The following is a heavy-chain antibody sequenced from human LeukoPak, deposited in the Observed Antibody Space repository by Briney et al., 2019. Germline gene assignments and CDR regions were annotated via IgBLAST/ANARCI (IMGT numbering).Heavy chain of an antibody. Sequence: SSETLSLTCTVSGGSISSGSYYWGWIRQPPGKGLEYFASIDSSGNTYYNPSLQSRVTISADTSKNQFSLKLSSVTAADTAVYYCTRDRGQWLVDYWGQGTLVTVSS. V-gene: IGHV4-39*07. CDR1: GGSISSGSYY. CDR3: TRDRGQWLVDY. J-gene: IGHJ4*02. CDR2: IDSSGNT. D-gene: IGHD6-19*01.